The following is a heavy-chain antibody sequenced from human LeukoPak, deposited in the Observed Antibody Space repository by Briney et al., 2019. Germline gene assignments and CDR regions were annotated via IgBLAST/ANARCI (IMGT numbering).Heavy chain of an antibody. CDR3: AREVVGLAFDY. Sequence: PGGSLRLSCAASGFTFSNYLMHWVRQAPGKGLVWVSRISGDGSTTTYADSVKSRFTSSRDNAKNTLYLQMNSLGVEDTAVYYCAREVVGLAFDYWGQGTLATVSS. V-gene: IGHV3-74*01. D-gene: IGHD1-26*01. CDR2: ISGDGSTT. CDR1: GFTFSNYL. J-gene: IGHJ4*02.